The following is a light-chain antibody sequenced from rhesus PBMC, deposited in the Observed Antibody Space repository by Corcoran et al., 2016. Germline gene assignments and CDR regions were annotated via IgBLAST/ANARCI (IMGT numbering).Light chain of an antibody. Sequence: DIQMTQSPSSLSASVGDTVTITCRASQGISSYLNWFQQNPGKAPKLLIYAASSLESGVPSRFSGSGSGTEFTLTISSLQPEDFDAYYCLQHNSYPLTFGGGTKVEIK. CDR1: QGISSY. CDR3: LQHNSYPLT. V-gene: IGKV1-28*01. CDR2: AAS. J-gene: IGKJ4*01.